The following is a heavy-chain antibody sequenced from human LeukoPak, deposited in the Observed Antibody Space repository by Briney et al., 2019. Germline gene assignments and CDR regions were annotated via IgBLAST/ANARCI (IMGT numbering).Heavy chain of an antibody. CDR1: GGSISSYY. CDR3: ARGGEVWSSSWYYFDY. J-gene: IGHJ4*02. Sequence: SETLSLTCPVSGGSISSYYWSWIRQPPGKGLEWIGYIYYSGSTNYNPSLKSRVTISVDTSKNQFSLKLSSVTAADTAVYYCARGGEVWSSSWYYFDYWGQGTLVTVSS. CDR2: IYYSGST. D-gene: IGHD6-13*01. V-gene: IGHV4-59*01.